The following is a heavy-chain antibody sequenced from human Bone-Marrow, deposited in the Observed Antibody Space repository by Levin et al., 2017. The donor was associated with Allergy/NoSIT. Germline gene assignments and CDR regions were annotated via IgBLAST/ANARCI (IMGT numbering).Heavy chain of an antibody. Sequence: GGSLRLSCAASGFTFSSYAMSWVRQAPGKGLEWVSAISGSGGSTYYADSVKGRFTISRDNSKNTLYLQMNSLRAEDTAVYYCAKPITMIVVALYGMDVWGQGTTVTVSS. V-gene: IGHV3-23*01. CDR3: AKPITMIVVALYGMDV. CDR2: ISGSGGST. CDR1: GFTFSSYA. D-gene: IGHD3-22*01. J-gene: IGHJ6*02.